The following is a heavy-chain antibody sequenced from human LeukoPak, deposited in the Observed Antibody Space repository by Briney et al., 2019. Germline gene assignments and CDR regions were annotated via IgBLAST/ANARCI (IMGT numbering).Heavy chain of an antibody. J-gene: IGHJ4*02. CDR3: AREYCSSTSCYFDY. D-gene: IGHD2-2*01. CDR1: GGSISSYY. V-gene: IGHV4-59*01. Sequence: PSETLSLTCTVSGGSISSYYWSWIRQSPGKGLEWIGYIYNSGSTNYNPSLKSRVTISVDTSKNQFSLKLSSVTAADTAVYHCAREYCSSTSCYFDYWGQGTLVTVSS. CDR2: IYNSGST.